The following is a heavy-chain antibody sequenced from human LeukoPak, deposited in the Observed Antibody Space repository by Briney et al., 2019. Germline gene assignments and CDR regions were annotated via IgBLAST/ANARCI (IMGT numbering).Heavy chain of an antibody. CDR1: GFTVSSNY. CDR2: IYSGGST. V-gene: IGHV3-66*01. CDR3: ARRGSGNFDAFDI. Sequence: GGSLRLSCAASGFTVSSNYMSWVRQAPGKGLEWVSVIYSGGSTYYADSVKGRFTISRDNSKNTLYLQMSSLRAEDTAVYYCARRGSGNFDAFDIWGQGTMVTVSS. J-gene: IGHJ3*02. D-gene: IGHD2-21*02.